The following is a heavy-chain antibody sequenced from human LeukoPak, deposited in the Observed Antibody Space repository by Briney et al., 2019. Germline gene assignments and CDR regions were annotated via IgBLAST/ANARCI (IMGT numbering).Heavy chain of an antibody. J-gene: IGHJ6*02. CDR2: INPNSGGT. Sequence: GASVKVSCKASGYTFTGYYMHWVRQAPGQGLEWMGWINPNSGGTNYAQKFQGRVTMTRDTSISTAYMELSRLRSDDTAVYYCARATPIAPGPNYYYGMDVWGQGTTVTVSS. CDR3: ARATPIAPGPNYYYGMDV. CDR1: GYTFTGYY. V-gene: IGHV1-2*02. D-gene: IGHD3-16*02.